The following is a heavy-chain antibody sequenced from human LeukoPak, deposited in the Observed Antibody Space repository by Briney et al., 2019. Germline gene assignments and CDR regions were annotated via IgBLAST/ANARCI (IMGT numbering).Heavy chain of an antibody. CDR3: AKDIPGELSFVFDY. CDR2: ISGDGGST. J-gene: IGHJ4*02. Sequence: GGSLRLSCAASGFTFDGYAMHWVRQAPGKGLEWVSLISGDGGSTYYADSVKGRFTISRDNSKNSLYLQMNSLRTEDTALYYCAKDIPGELSFVFDYWGQGTLVTVSS. CDR1: GFTFDGYA. D-gene: IGHD3-10*01. V-gene: IGHV3-43*02.